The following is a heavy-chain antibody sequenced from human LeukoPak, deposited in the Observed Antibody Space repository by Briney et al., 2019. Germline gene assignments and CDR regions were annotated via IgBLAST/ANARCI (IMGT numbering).Heavy chain of an antibody. J-gene: IGHJ4*02. Sequence: SETLSLTCTVSAGSISSSSYYWGWIRQPPGKGLEWMGSIYYSGSTYYNPSLKSRVTISVDTSKNQFSLKLSSVTAADTAVYYCARLGADYYDSSGYFDYWGQGTLVTVSS. D-gene: IGHD3-22*01. CDR1: AGSISSSSYY. V-gene: IGHV4-39*01. CDR3: ARLGADYYDSSGYFDY. CDR2: IYYSGST.